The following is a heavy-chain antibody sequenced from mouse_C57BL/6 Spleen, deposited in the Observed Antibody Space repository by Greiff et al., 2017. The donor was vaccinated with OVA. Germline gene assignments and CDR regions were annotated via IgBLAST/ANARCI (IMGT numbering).Heavy chain of an antibody. Sequence: VQLQQSGPELVKPGASVKISCKASGYSFTDYNMNWVKQSNGKSLEWIGVINPNYGTTSYNQKFKGKATLTVDQSSSTAHMQLHSLTSEDSAVDYCAKYYGSSHWYFDVWGTGTTVTVSS. CDR2: INPNYGTT. CDR3: AKYYGSSHWYFDV. J-gene: IGHJ1*03. D-gene: IGHD1-1*01. CDR1: GYSFTDYN. V-gene: IGHV1-39*01.